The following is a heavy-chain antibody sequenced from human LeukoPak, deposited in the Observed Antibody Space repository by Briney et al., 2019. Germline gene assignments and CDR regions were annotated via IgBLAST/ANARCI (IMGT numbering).Heavy chain of an antibody. CDR1: GYSFTSYA. Sequence: ASVKVSCKASGYSFTSYAMHWVRQALGQRPEWMGWINVDSGNTKYSEKFQDRVTITRDTSAGTAYVELSRLSSEDTAVYYCARGDWGSLDYWGQGTLVTVSS. D-gene: IGHD7-27*01. J-gene: IGHJ4*02. CDR2: INVDSGNT. CDR3: ARGDWGSLDY. V-gene: IGHV1-3*01.